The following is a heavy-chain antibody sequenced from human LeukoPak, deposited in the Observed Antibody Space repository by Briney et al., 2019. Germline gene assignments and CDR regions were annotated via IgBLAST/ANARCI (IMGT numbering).Heavy chain of an antibody. CDR3: ARDNLVRGVRPSYFGY. CDR2: IYYSGST. CDR1: GGSISSSSYY. V-gene: IGHV4-39*07. Sequence: SETLSLTCTVSGGSISSSSYYWGWIRQPPGKGLEWIGSIYYSGSTYYNPSLKSRVTISVDTSKNQFSLKLSSVTAADTAVYYCARDNLVRGVRPSYFGYWGQGTLVTVSS. J-gene: IGHJ4*02. D-gene: IGHD3-10*01.